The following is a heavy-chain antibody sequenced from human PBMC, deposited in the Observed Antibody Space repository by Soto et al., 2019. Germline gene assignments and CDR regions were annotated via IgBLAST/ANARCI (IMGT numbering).Heavy chain of an antibody. D-gene: IGHD3-3*01. CDR3: ARGLTSFGVVIGY. V-gene: IGHV1-3*01. CDR2: INSGNGNT. CDR1: GYTFTSYV. Sequence: ASVKVSCKKSGYTFTSYVVDWVRQAPVQGLEWMGWINSGNGNTKYSEKFQGRVTIPRDTSASTAYMELNSLTSEDTAVYYCARGLTSFGVVIGYWGQGTLVTVSS. J-gene: IGHJ4*02.